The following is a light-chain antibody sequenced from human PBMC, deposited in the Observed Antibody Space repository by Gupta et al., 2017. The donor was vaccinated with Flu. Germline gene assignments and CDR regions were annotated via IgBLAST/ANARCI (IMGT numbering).Light chain of an antibody. CDR1: SLRSYY. Sequence: GQTVRITCQGDSLRSYYASWYQQKPGQAPVLVIYGKNNRPSGIPDRFSGSSSGNTATLTITGAQAEDEADYYCNSRDSSGNHLVFGGGTKLTVL. CDR2: GKN. V-gene: IGLV3-19*01. CDR3: NSRDSSGNHLV. J-gene: IGLJ2*01.